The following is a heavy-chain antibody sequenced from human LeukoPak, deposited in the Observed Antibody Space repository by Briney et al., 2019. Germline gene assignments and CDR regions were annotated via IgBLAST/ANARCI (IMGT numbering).Heavy chain of an antibody. D-gene: IGHD4-23*01. CDR1: GGTFTSHS. CDR2: LIPGVTSA. Sequence: SVKVSCKASGGTFTSHSINGVRQAPGQGLEWVGGLIPGVTSANYAQRFEDTVRITTDESKTTVYLDLSSPTSEDTAVYYCAKAVVTTTNWYFDLWGQGTLVTVSS. CDR3: AKAVVTTTNWYFDL. J-gene: IGHJ2*01. V-gene: IGHV1-69*05.